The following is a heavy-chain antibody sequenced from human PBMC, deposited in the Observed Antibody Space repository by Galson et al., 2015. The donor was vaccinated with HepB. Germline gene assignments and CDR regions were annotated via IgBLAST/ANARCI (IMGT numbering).Heavy chain of an antibody. CDR2: IDWDDDK. J-gene: IGHJ4*02. Sequence: PALVKPPQTLTLTCTFSGFSLRTSGMCVSWIRQPPGKALEWLARIDWDDDKYYSTSLKTRLTISKDTSKNRVVLTMTNMDPVDTATYYCARIRGYRYGYDYWGQGTLVTVSS. CDR3: ARIRGYRYGYDY. V-gene: IGHV2-70*11. D-gene: IGHD5-18*01. CDR1: GFSLRTSGMC.